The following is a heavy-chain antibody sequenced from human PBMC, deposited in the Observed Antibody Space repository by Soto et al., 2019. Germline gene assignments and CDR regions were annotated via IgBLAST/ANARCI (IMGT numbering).Heavy chain of an antibody. CDR3: ARGCSSTSCYWSAFDI. J-gene: IGHJ3*02. D-gene: IGHD2-2*01. V-gene: IGHV3-64*01. CDR1: GFTFSSYA. Sequence: GGSLRLSCAASGFTFSSYAMHWVRQAPGKGLEYVSAISSNGGSTYYVNSVKGRFTISRDNSKNTLYLQMGSLRAEDMAVYYCARGCSSTSCYWSAFDIWGQGTMVTVSS. CDR2: ISSNGGST.